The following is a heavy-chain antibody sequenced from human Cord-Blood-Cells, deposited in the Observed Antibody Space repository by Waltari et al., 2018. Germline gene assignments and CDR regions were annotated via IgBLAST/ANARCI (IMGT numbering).Heavy chain of an antibody. CDR1: GGTFSSYA. D-gene: IGHD5-12*01. J-gene: IGHJ4*02. V-gene: IGHV1-69*10. Sequence: QVQLVQSGAEVKKPGSSVKVSCKASGGTFSSYAISWVRQAPGQGLEWMGGIIPILGIANYAQKCQGRVTITADKSTSTAYMELSSLRSEDTAVYYCARFGGYSGYDSGEYYFDYWGQGTLVTVSS. CDR3: ARFGGYSGYDSGEYYFDY. CDR2: IIPILGIA.